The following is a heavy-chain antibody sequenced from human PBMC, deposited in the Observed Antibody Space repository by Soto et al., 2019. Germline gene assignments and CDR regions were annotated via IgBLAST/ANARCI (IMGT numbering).Heavy chain of an antibody. CDR3: ANDRASGSGVSYVT. Sequence: GGSLGLTCAASLFDFSIYALALVRQAPGELLEWVSHLTASGATTSYADSGKGRFTISSDNSKHTVDLPMSALRVEDTAIFFCANDRASGSGVSYVTWG. CDR1: LFDFSIYA. CDR2: LTASGATT. J-gene: IGHJ1*01. V-gene: IGHV3-23*01. D-gene: IGHD1-26*01.